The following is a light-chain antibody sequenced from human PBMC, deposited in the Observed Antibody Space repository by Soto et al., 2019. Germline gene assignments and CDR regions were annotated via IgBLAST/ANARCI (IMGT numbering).Light chain of an antibody. CDR1: QSVTNF. CDR3: QQYNDWSSR. Sequence: DIQMTQSPSTLTASVGDRVTITCRASQSVTNFLAWYQQKPGKAPKLLIYDASTLEDGVPSRFSGSASGTQFTLTISSVQPDDYATYYCQQYNDWSSRFGQGTKLEIK. J-gene: IGKJ2*03. V-gene: IGKV1-5*01. CDR2: DAS.